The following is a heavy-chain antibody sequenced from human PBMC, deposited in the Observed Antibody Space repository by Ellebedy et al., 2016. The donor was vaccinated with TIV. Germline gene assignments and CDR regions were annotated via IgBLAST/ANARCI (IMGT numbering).Heavy chain of an antibody. CDR3: TRGGTQPDY. CDR2: MYSGGRT. Sequence: PGGSLRLSCAASGFTFSSYSMHWVRQAPGKGLEYISLMYSGGRTNYAESVRGRFTISRDNSKNTMYLQMNSLRVEDTAVYYCTRGGTQPDYWGQGVLVTVSS. CDR1: GFTFSSYS. J-gene: IGHJ4*02. V-gene: IGHV3-66*01. D-gene: IGHD2-2*01.